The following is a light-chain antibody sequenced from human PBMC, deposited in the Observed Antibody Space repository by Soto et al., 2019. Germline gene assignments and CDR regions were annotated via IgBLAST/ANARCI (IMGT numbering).Light chain of an antibody. V-gene: IGKV1-5*03. CDR3: QQYNDYSGT. CDR2: KAS. CDR1: QSISAW. J-gene: IGKJ1*01. Sequence: DIQMTQSPSTLSASVGDRVSINCRASQSISAWLAWYQQKPGKAPRLLIYKASTLEIGVPSRFSGSGSGTEFTLTISSLQPDDVAIYYCQQYNDYSGTFGQGTKVDLK.